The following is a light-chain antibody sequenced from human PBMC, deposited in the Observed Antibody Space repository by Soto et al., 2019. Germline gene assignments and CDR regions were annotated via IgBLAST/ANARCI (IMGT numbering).Light chain of an antibody. CDR1: RTINTY. CDR3: QQTYSDIS. CDR2: GAS. Sequence: DVRMTQSPSSLSASVGDTITITCRASRTINTYLNSFQQKPGEPPRLLIYGASTLHDGVPSRFSGRRSGADFTLTISGLQTEDFACYHCQQTYSDISFGGGTKV. J-gene: IGKJ4*01. V-gene: IGKV1-39*01.